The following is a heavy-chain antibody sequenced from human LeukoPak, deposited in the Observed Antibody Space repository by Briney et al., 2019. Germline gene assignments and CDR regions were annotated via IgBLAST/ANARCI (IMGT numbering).Heavy chain of an antibody. D-gene: IGHD3-22*01. J-gene: IGHJ1*01. CDR2: INHSGST. CDR3: ASLTYYFDSSGYYPGYFQH. Sequence: SETPSLTCAVYGGSFSGYYWSWIRQPPGKGLEWIGEINHSGSTNYNPSLKSRVTISVDTSKNQFSLKLSSVTAADTAVYYCASLTYYFDSSGYYPGYFQHWGQGTLVTVSS. V-gene: IGHV4-34*01. CDR1: GGSFSGYY.